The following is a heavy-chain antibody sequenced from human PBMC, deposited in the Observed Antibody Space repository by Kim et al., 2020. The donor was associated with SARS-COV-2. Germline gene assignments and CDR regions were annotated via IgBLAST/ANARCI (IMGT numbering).Heavy chain of an antibody. CDR1: GFTFNTYG. J-gene: IGHJ4*02. D-gene: IGHD1-26*01. Sequence: GGSLRLSCAASGFTFNTYGMHWVRQAPGKGLEWVAVISYDGSNKDYADSVKGRFTISRDNSKNTLYLQMNSLRIEDTAVYYCAKSFSGSYFGYYYWGQGDLVSVSS. CDR3: AKSFSGSYFGYYY. CDR2: ISYDGSNK. V-gene: IGHV3-30*18.